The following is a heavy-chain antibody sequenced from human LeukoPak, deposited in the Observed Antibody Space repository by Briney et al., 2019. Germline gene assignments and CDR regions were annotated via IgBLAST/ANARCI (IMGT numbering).Heavy chain of an antibody. CDR1: GGSISSGGYY. D-gene: IGHD1-26*01. V-gene: IGHV4-30-2*01. CDR2: IYRSGST. Sequence: SETLSLTCTVSGGSISSGGYYWSWIRQPPGKSLEWIGYIYRSGSTYYNPSLKSRVTISVDRSKNQFSLKLSSVTAADTAVYYCASGGGGRERYGRNVPFDYWGQGTLVTVSS. J-gene: IGHJ4*02. CDR3: ASGGGGRERYGRNVPFDY.